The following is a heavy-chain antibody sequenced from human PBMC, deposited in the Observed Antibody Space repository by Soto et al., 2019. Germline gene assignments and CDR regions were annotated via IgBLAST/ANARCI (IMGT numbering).Heavy chain of an antibody. V-gene: IGHV1-69*12. CDR1: GGTFSSSA. Sequence: QVQLVQSGAEVKQTGSSVKVSCKASGGTFSSSAISWVRQAPGQGLEWMGGIIPTFGTGNYAQKFQGRVTVTADESTSTAYMELSSLRSEDTAVYYCARARDPFLEWLPFDYWGQGTLVTVSS. D-gene: IGHD3-3*02. CDR3: ARARDPFLEWLPFDY. CDR2: IIPTFGTG. J-gene: IGHJ4*02.